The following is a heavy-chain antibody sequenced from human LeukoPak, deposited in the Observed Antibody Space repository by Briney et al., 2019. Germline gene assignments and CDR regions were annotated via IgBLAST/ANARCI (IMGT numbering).Heavy chain of an antibody. CDR3: AKDLADYGDY. CDR1: GFTLSSYG. CDR2: ISYDGSNK. V-gene: IGHV3-30*18. Sequence: GGSLRLSCAASGFTLSSYGMHWVRQAPGKGLEWVAVISYDGSNKYYADSVKGRFTISRDNSKNTLYLQMNSLRAEDTAVYYCAKDLADYGDYWGQGTLVTVSS. J-gene: IGHJ4*02.